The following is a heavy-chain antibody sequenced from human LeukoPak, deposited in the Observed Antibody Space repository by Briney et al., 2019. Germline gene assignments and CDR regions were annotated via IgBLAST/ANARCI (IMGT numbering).Heavy chain of an antibody. Sequence: SETLSLTCTVSGGSISSGSYYWSWVRQPAGKGLEWIGRIYTSGSTNYNPSLKSRATISVDTSKNQFSLKLSSVTAADTAVYYCAGLTHYYDSSGYYYEGPVFDYWGQGTLVTVSS. J-gene: IGHJ4*02. CDR2: IYTSGST. CDR3: AGLTHYYDSSGYYYEGPVFDY. CDR1: GGSISSGSYY. V-gene: IGHV4-61*02. D-gene: IGHD3-22*01.